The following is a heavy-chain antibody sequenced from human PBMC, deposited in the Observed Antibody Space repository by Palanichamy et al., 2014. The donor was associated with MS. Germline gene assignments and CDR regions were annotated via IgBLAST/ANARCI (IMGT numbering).Heavy chain of an antibody. Sequence: QVQLVESGGGVVQPGRSLRLSCAASGFTFSSYAMHWVRQAPGKGLEWVAVISYDGSNKYYADSVKGRFTISRDNSKNTLYLQMNSLRAEDTAVYYCAKSRAPVVVPAAIGYWGQGTLVTVSS. CDR1: GFTFSSYA. D-gene: IGHD2-2*02. V-gene: IGHV3-30-3*01. J-gene: IGHJ4*02. CDR3: AKSRAPVVVPAAIGY. CDR2: ISYDGSNK.